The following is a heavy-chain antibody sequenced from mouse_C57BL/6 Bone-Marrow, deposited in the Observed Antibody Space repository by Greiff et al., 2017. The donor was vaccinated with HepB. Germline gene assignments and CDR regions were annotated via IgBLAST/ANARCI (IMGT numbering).Heavy chain of an antibody. CDR1: GYAFSSSW. CDR2: IYPGDGDT. J-gene: IGHJ3*01. Sequence: VQLQQSGPELVKPGASVKISCKASGYAFSSSWMNWVKQRPGKGLEWIGRIYPGDGDTNYNGKFKGKATLTADKSSSTAYMQLSSLTSEDSAVYFCARSGIYYVAYWGQGTLVTVSA. CDR3: ARSGIYYVAY. V-gene: IGHV1-82*01. D-gene: IGHD2-1*01.